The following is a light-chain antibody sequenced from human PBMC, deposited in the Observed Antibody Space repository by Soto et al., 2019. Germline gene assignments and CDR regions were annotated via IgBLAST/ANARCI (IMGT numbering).Light chain of an antibody. V-gene: IGLV2-8*01. J-gene: IGLJ2*01. CDR1: SSDVGAYNY. CDR3: SSYADTNNLI. CDR2: EVT. Sequence: QSALTQPPSASGSPGQSVTIFCTGTSSDVGAYNYVSWYQQHPGKAPKLMIYEVTKRPSGVPHRFSGSKSGNTASLTVSGLQAEDEADYYCSSYADTNNLIFGGGTKLTVL.